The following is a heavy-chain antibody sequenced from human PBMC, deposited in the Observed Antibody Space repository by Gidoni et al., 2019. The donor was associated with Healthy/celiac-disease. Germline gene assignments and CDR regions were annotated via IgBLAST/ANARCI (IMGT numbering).Heavy chain of an antibody. J-gene: IGHJ4*02. CDR3: ARQLVIAVAGPFIPTGVAFDY. D-gene: IGHD6-19*01. CDR2: IYPGDSDT. V-gene: IGHV5-51*01. Sequence: IGWVRQMPGKGLEWMGIIYPGDSDTRYSPSFQGQVTISADKSISTAYLQWSSLKASDTAMYYCARQLVIAVAGPFIPTGVAFDYWGQGTLVTVSS.